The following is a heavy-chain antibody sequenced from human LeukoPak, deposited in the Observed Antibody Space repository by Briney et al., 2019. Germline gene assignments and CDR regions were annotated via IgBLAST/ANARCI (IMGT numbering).Heavy chain of an antibody. Sequence: SVKVSCKASGGTFSSYAISWVRQAPGQGLEWMGGIIPIFGTANYAQKFQGRVTITADESTSTAYMELSSLRSEDTAVYYCATLRGPELPAYYYYYMDVWGKGTTVTVSS. CDR2: IIPIFGTA. V-gene: IGHV1-69*13. D-gene: IGHD1-14*01. CDR3: ATLRGPELPAYYYYYMDV. J-gene: IGHJ6*03. CDR1: GGTFSSYA.